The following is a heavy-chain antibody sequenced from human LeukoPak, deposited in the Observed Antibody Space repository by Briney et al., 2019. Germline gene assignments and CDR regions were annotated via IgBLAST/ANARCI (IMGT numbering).Heavy chain of an antibody. V-gene: IGHV1-8*01. Sequence: ASVKVSCKASGYTFTSYDINWVRQATGQGLEWMGWMNPNSGNTGYAQKFQGRVTMTRNTSISTAYMELSSLRSEDTAVYYCARQIAVAGKAGFDYWGQGTLVTVSS. CDR2: MNPNSGNT. CDR1: GYTFTSYD. CDR3: ARQIAVAGKAGFDY. D-gene: IGHD6-19*01. J-gene: IGHJ4*02.